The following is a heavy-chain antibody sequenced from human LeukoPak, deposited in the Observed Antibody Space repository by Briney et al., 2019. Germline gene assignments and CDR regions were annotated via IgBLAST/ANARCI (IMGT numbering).Heavy chain of an antibody. CDR2: INQDGSEK. J-gene: IGHJ4*02. CDR1: GFTYSSYW. V-gene: IGHV3-7*01. Sequence: GGSLRLSCAASGFTYSSYWMSWVRQAPGKRLEWVANINQDGSEKYYVDSVKGRFIISRDNARNSLFLQMNILTAEDTAIYYCVREGAYSTSSPAGYWGQGTLVSVSS. D-gene: IGHD6-6*01. CDR3: VREGAYSTSSPAGY.